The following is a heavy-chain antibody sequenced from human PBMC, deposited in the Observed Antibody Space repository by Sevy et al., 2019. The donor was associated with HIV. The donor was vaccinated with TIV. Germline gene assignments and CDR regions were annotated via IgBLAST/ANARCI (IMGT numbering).Heavy chain of an antibody. V-gene: IGHV3-11*01. Sequence: GGSLRLSCAASGFTFSDYYMSWIRQAPGKGLEWVSYISSSGSTIYYADSVKGRFTISRDSAKNSLYLQMNSLRAEDTAVYYCARFTHSGTYYYYYMDVWGKGTTVTVSS. J-gene: IGHJ6*03. D-gene: IGHD2-15*01. CDR3: ARFTHSGTYYYYYMDV. CDR2: ISSSGSTI. CDR1: GFTFSDYY.